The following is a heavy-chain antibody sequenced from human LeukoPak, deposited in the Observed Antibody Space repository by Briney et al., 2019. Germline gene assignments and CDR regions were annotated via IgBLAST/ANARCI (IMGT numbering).Heavy chain of an antibody. V-gene: IGHV3-7*01. CDR1: GFTFSSYW. Sequence: PGGSLRLSCAASGFTFSSYWMSWVRQAPGKGLEWVANIKQDGSEKYYVDSVKGRFTISRDNAKNLLYLQMNSLRAEDTAVYYCAREGSYDTDAFDIWGQGTMVTVSS. D-gene: IGHD3-22*01. CDR2: IKQDGSEK. CDR3: AREGSYDTDAFDI. J-gene: IGHJ3*02.